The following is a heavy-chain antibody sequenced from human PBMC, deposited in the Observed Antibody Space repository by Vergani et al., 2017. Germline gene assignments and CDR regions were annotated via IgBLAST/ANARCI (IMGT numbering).Heavy chain of an antibody. Sequence: QVQLQESGPGLVTPSQTLSLTCTVSGGSISSGSYYWSWIRQPAGKGLEWIGRIYTSGSTNYNPSLKSRVTISVDTSKNQFSLKLSSVTAADTAVYYCASGGVYYYDSSGYSFDYWGQGTLVTVSS. J-gene: IGHJ4*02. CDR2: IYTSGST. V-gene: IGHV4-61*02. D-gene: IGHD3-22*01. CDR3: ASGGVYYYDSSGYSFDY. CDR1: GGSISSGSYY.